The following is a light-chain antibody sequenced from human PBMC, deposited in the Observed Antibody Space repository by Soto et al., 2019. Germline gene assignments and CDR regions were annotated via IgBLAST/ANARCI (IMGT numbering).Light chain of an antibody. CDR2: YXS. Sequence: IVLTQSPATLFLSRGERATLCXRASHSVIIYLSWYQQKPGXAPRXXXDYXSNRATGSPARLSGSGSVTDFSLTISSLEPEYFAVYYCQQRSDGPRTFGQGTKVDIK. CDR1: HSVIIY. CDR3: QQRSDGPRT. J-gene: IGKJ1*01. V-gene: IGKV3-11*01.